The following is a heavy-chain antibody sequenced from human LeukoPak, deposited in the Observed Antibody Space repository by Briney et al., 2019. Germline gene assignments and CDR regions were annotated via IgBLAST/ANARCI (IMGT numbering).Heavy chain of an antibody. D-gene: IGHD6-19*01. Sequence: PGGSLRLSCAASGFTFSNSAMSRVRQGPGKGLEWVSGISGSGGDTYYADSVKGRFTISRDNSMNTLYVHMNSLRAEDTAVYFCAKAAVAGLFYYYGMDVWGQGTTVTVSS. CDR1: GFTFSNSA. V-gene: IGHV3-23*01. CDR2: ISGSGGDT. J-gene: IGHJ6*02. CDR3: AKAAVAGLFYYYGMDV.